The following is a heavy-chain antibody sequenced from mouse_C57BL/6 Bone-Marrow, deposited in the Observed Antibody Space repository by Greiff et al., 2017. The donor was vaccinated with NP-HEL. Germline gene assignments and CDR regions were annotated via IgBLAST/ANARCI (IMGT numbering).Heavy chain of an antibody. CDR3: ARQRDYYDYDEGYFDV. D-gene: IGHD2-4*01. CDR1: GFTFSDYY. V-gene: IGHV5-12*01. J-gene: IGHJ1*03. CDR2: ISNGGGST. Sequence: EVKLQESGGGLVQPGGSLKLSCAASGFTFSDYYMYWVRQTPEKRLEWVAYISNGGGSTYYQDTVKGRFTISRDKAKNTKYLQMSRLKSEDTAMYYCARQRDYYDYDEGYFDVWGTGTTVTVSS.